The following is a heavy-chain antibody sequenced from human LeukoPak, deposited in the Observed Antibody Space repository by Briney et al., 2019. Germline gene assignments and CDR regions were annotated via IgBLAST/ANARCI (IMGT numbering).Heavy chain of an antibody. CDR1: GFTFSSYA. CDR3: ASENYYDSSGYPIDY. D-gene: IGHD3-22*01. Sequence: GGSLRLSCAASGFTFSSYAMSWVRQAPGKGLEWVSAISGSGGSTYYADSVKGRFTISRDNSKNTLYLQMNSLRAEDTAVYYCASENYYDSSGYPIDYWGQGTLVTVSS. V-gene: IGHV3-23*01. J-gene: IGHJ4*02. CDR2: ISGSGGST.